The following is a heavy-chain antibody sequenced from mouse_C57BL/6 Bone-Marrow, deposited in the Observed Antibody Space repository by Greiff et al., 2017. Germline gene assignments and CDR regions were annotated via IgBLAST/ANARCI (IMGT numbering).Heavy chain of an antibody. D-gene: IGHD2-4*01. CDR2: IYPGNSDT. V-gene: IGHV1-5*01. J-gene: IGHJ1*03. CDR1: GYTFTSYW. Sequence: VQLQQSGTVLARPGASVKMSCKTSGYTFTSYWMHWVKQRPGQGLEWIGAIYPGNSDTSYNQKFKGKAKLTAVTSASTAYMELSSLTNEDSAVYYCTKAYYDYRYFDVWGTGTTVTVSS. CDR3: TKAYYDYRYFDV.